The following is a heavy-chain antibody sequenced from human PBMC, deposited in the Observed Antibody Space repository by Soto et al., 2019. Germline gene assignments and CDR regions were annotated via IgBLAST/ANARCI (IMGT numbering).Heavy chain of an antibody. V-gene: IGHV3-48*03. D-gene: IGHD3-22*01. CDR1: GFTFSSYE. Sequence: GGSLRLSCAASGFTFSSYEMNWVRQAPGKGLEWVSYISSSGSTIYYADSAKGRFTISRDNAKNSLYLQMNSLRAEDTAVYYCARGGRAYYDSSGYPLKYWGQGTLVTVSS. CDR3: ARGGRAYYDSSGYPLKY. CDR2: ISSSGSTI. J-gene: IGHJ4*02.